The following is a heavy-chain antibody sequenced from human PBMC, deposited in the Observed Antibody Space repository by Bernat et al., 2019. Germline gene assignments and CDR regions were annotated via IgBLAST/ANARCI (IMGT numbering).Heavy chain of an antibody. CDR1: GGSISSSSYY. CDR2: IYYSGST. D-gene: IGHD3-22*01. J-gene: IGHJ4*02. Sequence: QLQLQESGPGLVKPSETLSLTCTVSGGSISSSSYYWGWIRQPPGKGLEWIGSIYYSGSTYYNPSLKSRVTISVDTSKNQFSLKLSSVTAADTAVYYCASNMIVVVYFDYWGQGTLVTVSS. CDR3: ASNMIVVVYFDY. V-gene: IGHV4-39*01.